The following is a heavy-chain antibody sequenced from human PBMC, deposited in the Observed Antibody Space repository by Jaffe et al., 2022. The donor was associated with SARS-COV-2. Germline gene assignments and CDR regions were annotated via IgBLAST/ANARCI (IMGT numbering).Heavy chain of an antibody. CDR1: GFTFSSYA. J-gene: IGHJ4*02. D-gene: IGHD1-26*01. CDR3: AKDPTRGYSGSYLDY. CDR2: ISGSGGST. Sequence: EVQLLESGGGLVQPGGSLRLPCAASGFTFSSYAMSWVRQAPGKGLEWVSAISGSGGSTYYADFVKGRFTISRDNSKNTLYLQMNSLRTEDTAVYYCAKDPTRGYSGSYLDYWGQGTLVTVSS. V-gene: IGHV3-23*01.